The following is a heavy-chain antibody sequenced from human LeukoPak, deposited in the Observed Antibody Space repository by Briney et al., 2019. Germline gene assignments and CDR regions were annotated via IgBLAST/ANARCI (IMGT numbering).Heavy chain of an antibody. Sequence: SETLSLTCTVSGYSISSGYYWGWIRQPPGKGLEWIGSIYHSGSTYYNPSLKSRVTISVDTSKNQFSLKLSSVTAADTAAYYCARVYDSSGYYFSGAFDIWGQGTMVTVSS. J-gene: IGHJ3*02. CDR1: GYSISSGYY. CDR2: IYHSGST. V-gene: IGHV4-38-2*02. D-gene: IGHD3-22*01. CDR3: ARVYDSSGYYFSGAFDI.